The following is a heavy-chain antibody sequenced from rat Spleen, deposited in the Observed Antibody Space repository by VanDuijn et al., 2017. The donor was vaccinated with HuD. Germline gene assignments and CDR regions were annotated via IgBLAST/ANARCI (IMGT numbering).Heavy chain of an antibody. Sequence: EVQLVESDGGLVQPGRSLKLSCAASGFTFSDYYMAWVRQAPTKGLEWVATISTGGTSTYYRDSVKGRFTISRDDAKSFLYLQMDSLRSEDTATYYCTRHFSPADYYSSFPVLYWGQGTLVTVSS. V-gene: IGHV5-25*01. CDR2: ISTGGTST. CDR3: TRHFSPADYYSSFPVLY. J-gene: IGHJ3*01. CDR1: GFTFSDYY. D-gene: IGHD1-2*01.